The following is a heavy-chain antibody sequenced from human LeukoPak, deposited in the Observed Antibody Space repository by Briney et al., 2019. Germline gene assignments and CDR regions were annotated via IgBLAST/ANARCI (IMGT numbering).Heavy chain of an antibody. D-gene: IGHD3-9*01. CDR1: GFTFSSYA. CDR2: ISGSGGST. J-gene: IGHJ4*02. CDR3: AKDGDYDILTGYYASPIFYFDY. V-gene: IGHV3-23*01. Sequence: GSLRLSCAASGFTFSSYAMSWVRPAPGKGLEWVSAISGSGGSTYYADSVKGRFTISRDNSKNTLYLQMNSLRAEDTAVYYCAKDGDYDILTGYYASPIFYFDYWGQGTLVTVSS.